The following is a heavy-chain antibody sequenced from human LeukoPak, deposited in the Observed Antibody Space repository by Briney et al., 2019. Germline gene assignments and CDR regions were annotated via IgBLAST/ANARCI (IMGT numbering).Heavy chain of an antibody. V-gene: IGHV3-13*01. J-gene: IGHJ4*02. Sequence: PGGSLRLSCAASGFTFSSYDMHWVRQGTGKGLEWVSGIGTAGDTYYPGSVKGRFTISRENAKSSLYLQMNSLRAGDTAVYYCARDLAGGSGSYDYWGQGTLVTVSS. D-gene: IGHD3-10*01. CDR3: ARDLAGGSGSYDY. CDR2: IGTAGDT. CDR1: GFTFSSYD.